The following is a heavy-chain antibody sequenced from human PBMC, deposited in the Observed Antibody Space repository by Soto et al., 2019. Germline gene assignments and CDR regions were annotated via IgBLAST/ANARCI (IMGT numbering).Heavy chain of an antibody. D-gene: IGHD3-10*01. CDR1: GGSIRSGGYF. Sequence: QVQLQESGPGLVKPSQTLSLTCIVSGGSIRSGGYFWSWVRQHPGKGLEWIGNIYYNSGSTYYTPSLKSRVSISXDAXXXXXXXXXXXXXXXXXXXXXXXXXXXXXXNSGSGKGYYGMDVWGQGTTVIVS. V-gene: IGHV4-31*03. CDR3: XXXXXXXXXNSGSGKGYYGMDV. CDR2: IYYNSGST. J-gene: IGHJ6*02.